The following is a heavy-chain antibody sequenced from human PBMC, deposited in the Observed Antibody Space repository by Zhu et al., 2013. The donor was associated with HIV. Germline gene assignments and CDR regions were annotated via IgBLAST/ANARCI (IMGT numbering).Heavy chain of an antibody. J-gene: IGHJ4*02. D-gene: IGHD3-9*01. Sequence: QVQLQESGPGLVKPSETLSLTCTVSGGSITSYYWSWIRQPPGKGLEWIGYIYYSGSTYYNPSLKSRVTISVDTSKNQFSLKLSSVTAADTAVYYCARARDDILTGYPDYWGQGTLVTVSS. CDR1: GGSITSYY. CDR2: IYYSGST. V-gene: IGHV4-30-4*01. CDR3: ARARDDILTGYPDY.